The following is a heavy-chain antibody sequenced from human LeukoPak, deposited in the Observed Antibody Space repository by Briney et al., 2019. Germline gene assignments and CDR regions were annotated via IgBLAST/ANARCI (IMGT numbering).Heavy chain of an antibody. CDR2: IYHTGIS. D-gene: IGHD3-22*01. CDR1: GDSITSHY. CDR3: ARSVDYFDNTGPHMMFDY. J-gene: IGHJ4*02. V-gene: IGHV4-59*07. Sequence: PSDTLSLTCNVSGDSITSHYWNWIRQPPGKGLEWLGYIYHTGISKFHPSLKSRVSMSVDTAKNQFFLKVNSVTAADTAVYHCARSVDYFDNTGPHMMFDYWGQRSLVTVSS.